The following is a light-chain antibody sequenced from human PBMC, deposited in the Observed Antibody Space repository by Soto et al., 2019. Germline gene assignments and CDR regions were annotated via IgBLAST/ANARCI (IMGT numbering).Light chain of an antibody. J-gene: IGKJ1*01. V-gene: IGKV2-28*01. CDR2: LGS. CDR3: MQALQTPWT. CDR1: QSLLESNGYNY. Sequence: DIVMTQSPPSLPVTPGEPASISCRSSQSLLESNGYNYLDWYLQKPGQSPQLLIYLGSNRASGVPDRFSGSGSGTDFTLKISRVEAEDVGVYYCMQALQTPWTFGQGTKVEIK.